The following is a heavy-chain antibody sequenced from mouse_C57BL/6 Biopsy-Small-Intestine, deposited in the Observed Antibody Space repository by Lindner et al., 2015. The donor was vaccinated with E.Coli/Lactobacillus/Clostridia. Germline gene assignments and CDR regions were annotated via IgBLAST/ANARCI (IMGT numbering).Heavy chain of an antibody. CDR1: GYTFNAYY. V-gene: IGHV1-53*01. CDR3: ARDQALDI. CDR2: INPNTGGT. D-gene: IGHD3-2*02. J-gene: IGHJ3*01. Sequence: SVKVSCKTSGYTFNAYYIHWVRQAPGQGLEWMGWINPNTGGTNYAQKFQGRVTMTRDTSISTVYMELSRLRSDDTAVYYCARDQALDIWGQGTMVTVSS.